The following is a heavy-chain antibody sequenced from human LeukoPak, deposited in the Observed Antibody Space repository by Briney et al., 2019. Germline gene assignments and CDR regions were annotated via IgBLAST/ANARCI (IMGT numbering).Heavy chain of an antibody. V-gene: IGHV3-7*03. D-gene: IGHD6-19*01. CDR1: GFTFSLFW. J-gene: IGHJ5*02. CDR3: ATDVGWFRFDL. CDR2: INKDGSGG. Sequence: GVALRHSCAASGFTFSLFWMSWVRQAPGKGLEWVANINKDGSGGSYVDSVKGRFTISRDNAKNSLYLQMNFLRAEDTAVYYCATDVGWFRFDLWGQGTLVTVSS.